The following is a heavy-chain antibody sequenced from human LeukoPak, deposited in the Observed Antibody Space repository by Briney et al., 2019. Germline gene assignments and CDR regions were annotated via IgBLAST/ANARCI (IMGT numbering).Heavy chain of an antibody. D-gene: IGHD4-17*01. CDR1: GFTLRSYT. CDR3: AKFSYGDYVA. J-gene: IGHJ5*02. CDR2: IGISSNKI. V-gene: IGHV3-21*01. Sequence: GGSLRLSCAASGFTLRSYTMNWVRQAPGKGLEWVSSIGISSNKIYYADSVKGRFIISRDNSKNTLSLQMNSLRADDTAVYYCAKFSYGDYVAWGQGTLVTVSS.